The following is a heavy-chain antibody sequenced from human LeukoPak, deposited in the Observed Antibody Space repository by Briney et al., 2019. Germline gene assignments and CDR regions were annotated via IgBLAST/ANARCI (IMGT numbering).Heavy chain of an antibody. CDR1: GFTVRSDP. CDR2: ISYDGSNK. V-gene: IGHV3-30-3*02. J-gene: IGHJ4*02. Sequence: PGRSLGVSCAASGFTVRSDPMHWGRPAAGLGLPWVAVISYDGSNKYHADSVKGRFTISRDNSKNTLYLQMNSLRAEDTAVYYCAKTLESNWGLDYWGQGTLVTVSS. CDR3: AKTLESNWGLDY. D-gene: IGHD7-27*01.